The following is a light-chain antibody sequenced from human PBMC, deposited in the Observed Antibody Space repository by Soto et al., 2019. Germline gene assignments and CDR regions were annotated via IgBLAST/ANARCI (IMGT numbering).Light chain of an antibody. V-gene: IGLV2-14*01. J-gene: IGLJ3*02. CDR2: EVT. CDR3: GSFTSSSTWV. CDR1: SSDIGRYNY. Sequence: QSALTQPASVSGSPGQSITISCTGTSSDIGRYNYVSWYQQHPGKAPKHMIYEVTNRPSGVSNRFSGSKSGNTASLTISGLQAEDEADYYCGSFTSSSTWVFGGGTKVTVL.